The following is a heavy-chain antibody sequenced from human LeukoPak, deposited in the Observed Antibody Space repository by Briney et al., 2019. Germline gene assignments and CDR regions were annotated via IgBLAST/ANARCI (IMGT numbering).Heavy chain of an antibody. J-gene: IGHJ4*02. CDR3: ASAGSMVRGVPFDY. V-gene: IGHV1-69*04. D-gene: IGHD3-10*01. Sequence: GASVKVSCKASGGTFSSYAISWVRQAPGQGLEWMGRIIPIPGIANYAQKFQGRVTITADKSTSTAYMELSSLRSEDTAVYYCASAGSMVRGVPFDYWGQGTLVTVSS. CDR2: IIPIPGIA. CDR1: GGTFSSYA.